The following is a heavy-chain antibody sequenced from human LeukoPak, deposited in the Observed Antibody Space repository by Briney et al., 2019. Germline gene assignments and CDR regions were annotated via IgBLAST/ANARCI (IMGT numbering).Heavy chain of an antibody. CDR2: TIPLFGTA. CDR3: ARDRPGRYCSTISCYSASPFDP. D-gene: IGHD2-2*02. CDR1: GGTVIRYA. J-gene: IGHJ5*02. Sequence: GSSVKVSCKASGGTVIRYAISWVRQAPGQGLEWMGGTIPLFGTANYAQKFQGRVTITADVSTGTAYMELSSLRSEDTAVYYCARDRPGRYCSTISCYSASPFDPWGQGTLVTVSS. V-gene: IGHV1-69*01.